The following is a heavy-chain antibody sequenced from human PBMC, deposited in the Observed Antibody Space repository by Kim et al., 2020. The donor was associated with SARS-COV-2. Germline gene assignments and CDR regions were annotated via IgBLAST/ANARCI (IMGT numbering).Heavy chain of an antibody. V-gene: IGHV4-31*02. CDR3: AGLPRA. Sequence: IYYSVCHYYNASLYSRVTISVDTSKNQFSLKLSSVTAADTAVYYCAGLPRAWGQGTLVTVSS. J-gene: IGHJ4*02. CDR2: IYYSVCH.